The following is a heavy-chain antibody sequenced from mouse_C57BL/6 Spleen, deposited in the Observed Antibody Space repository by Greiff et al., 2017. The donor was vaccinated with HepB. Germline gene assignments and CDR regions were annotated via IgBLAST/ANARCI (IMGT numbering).Heavy chain of an antibody. CDR1: GYTFTSYW. D-gene: IGHD1-1*01. CDR2: IDPSDSYT. V-gene: IGHV1-69*01. J-gene: IGHJ2*01. CDR3: AIVATDYFDD. Sequence: VKLQQPGAELVMPGASVKLSCKASGYTFTSYWMHWVKQRPGQGLEWIGEIDPSDSYTNYNQKFKGKSTLTVDKSSSTAYMQLSSLTSEDSAVYYCAIVATDYFDDWGQGTTLTVSS.